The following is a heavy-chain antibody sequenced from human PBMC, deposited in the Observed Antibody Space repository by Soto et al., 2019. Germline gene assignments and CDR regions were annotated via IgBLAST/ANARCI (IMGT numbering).Heavy chain of an antibody. CDR2: IYYSGGS. D-gene: IGHD3-9*01. V-gene: IGHV4-59*01. Sequence: QVQLQESGPGLVKPSETLSLTCTVSGGSISSYYWSWIRQPPGKGLEWIGYIYYSGGSKYNPSLTSRVNISVDTSKIQCTLELSSVTAAHTDVASCARALILTGYYIHDAFDIWGHGTRVTVSS. CDR3: ARALILTGYYIHDAFDI. J-gene: IGHJ3*02. CDR1: GGSISSYY.